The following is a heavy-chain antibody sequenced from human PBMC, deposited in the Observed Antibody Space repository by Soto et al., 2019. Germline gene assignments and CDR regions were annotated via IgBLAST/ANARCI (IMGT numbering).Heavy chain of an antibody. J-gene: IGHJ5*02. Sequence: SETLSLTCSVSGGSVTSGGYYWSWIRQHPGKGLEWIGYIFDGGSTSYNPPLKSRLTISADTSKNQLSLRLTSVTAAETAVYYCARDNGSGSRGWFDPWGQGTLVTVSS. CDR3: ARDNGSGSRGWFDP. D-gene: IGHD3-10*01. CDR2: IFDGGST. CDR1: GGSVTSGGYY. V-gene: IGHV4-31*03.